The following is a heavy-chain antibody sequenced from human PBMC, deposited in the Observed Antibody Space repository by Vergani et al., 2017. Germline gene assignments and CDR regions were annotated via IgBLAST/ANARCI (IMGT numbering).Heavy chain of an antibody. CDR1: GATFRSTT. Sequence: QVQLVQSGAEVKKPGSSVKVSCKASGATFRSTTISWVRQVPGQGLEWMGRIIPVLGKTKYAQDFQGRLTITADTSTSTAYMELTSLRSQDTAVYYCAGDPRGYGGDTEDYYYGMDVWGQGTTVTVSS. J-gene: IGHJ6*02. CDR3: AGDPRGYGGDTEDYYYGMDV. V-gene: IGHV1-69*08. D-gene: IGHD2-21*02. CDR2: IIPVLGKT.